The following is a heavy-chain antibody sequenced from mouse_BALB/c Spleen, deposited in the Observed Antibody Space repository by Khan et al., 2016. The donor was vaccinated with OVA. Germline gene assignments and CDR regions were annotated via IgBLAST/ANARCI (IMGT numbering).Heavy chain of an antibody. J-gene: IGHJ3*01. D-gene: IGHD2-4*01. V-gene: IGHV8-12*01. Sequence: QVQLQQSGPGILQPSQTLSLTCSFSGFSLTTSGMGVTWIRQPSGKGLEWLAHIYWDDEKRYNPSLKSRLTISKDTSRNQVFLKLTSVDTADTATYYCVRNLYDYDPWFAYWGQGTLVTVSA. CDR3: VRNLYDYDPWFAY. CDR2: IYWDDEK. CDR1: GFSLTTSGMG.